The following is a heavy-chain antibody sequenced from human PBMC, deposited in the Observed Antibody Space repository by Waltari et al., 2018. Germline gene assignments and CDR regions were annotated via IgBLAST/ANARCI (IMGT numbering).Heavy chain of an antibody. D-gene: IGHD5-12*01. CDR2: ISHSGIT. J-gene: IGHJ4*02. CDR3: ARAWLQWRPYYFDH. Sequence: QVQLQQWGAGLLKPSETLSLTCAVYGGSFSPYFWGWIRQPPGKGLEWIGEISHSGITNYNPSFKSRVTISVDTSKSQFSLRLSSVTAADTAIYYCARAWLQWRPYYFDHWGQGTPVTVSS. CDR1: GGSFSPYF. V-gene: IGHV4-34*01.